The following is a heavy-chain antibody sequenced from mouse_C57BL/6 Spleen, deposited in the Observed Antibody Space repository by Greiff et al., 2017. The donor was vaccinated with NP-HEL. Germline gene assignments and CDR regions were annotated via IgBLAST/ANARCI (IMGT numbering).Heavy chain of an antibody. D-gene: IGHD3-3*01. Sequence: DVKLVESGGGLVKPGGSLKLSCAASGFTFSDYGMHWVRQAPEKGLEWVAYISSGSSTIYYADTVKGRFTISRDNAKNTLFLQMTSLRSEDTAMYYCAREGWPLGRPFDYWGQGTTLTVSS. V-gene: IGHV5-17*01. CDR3: AREGWPLGRPFDY. CDR2: ISSGSSTI. CDR1: GFTFSDYG. J-gene: IGHJ2*01.